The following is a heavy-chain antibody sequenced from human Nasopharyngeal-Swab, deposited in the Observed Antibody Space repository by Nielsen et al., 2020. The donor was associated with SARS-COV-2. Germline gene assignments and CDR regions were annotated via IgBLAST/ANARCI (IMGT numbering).Heavy chain of an antibody. CDR2: ISGSGGST. Sequence: GESLKISCAASGFTFSSYSMNWVRQAPGKGLEWVSAISGSGGSTYYADSVKGRFTISRDNSKNTLYLQMNSLRAEDTAVYYCAKDQRDWGQQWLVRFAPLFDYWGQGTLVTVSS. D-gene: IGHD6-19*01. J-gene: IGHJ4*02. V-gene: IGHV3-23*01. CDR3: AKDQRDWGQQWLVRFAPLFDY. CDR1: GFTFSSYS.